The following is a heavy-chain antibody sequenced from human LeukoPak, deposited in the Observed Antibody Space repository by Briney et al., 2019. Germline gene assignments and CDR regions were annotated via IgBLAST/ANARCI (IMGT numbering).Heavy chain of an antibody. D-gene: IGHD3-9*01. CDR3: ARQGEYYGIVTRFDH. CDR1: GFTFTNYW. CDR2: IYPGDSDT. Sequence: GESLKISCQGSGFTFTNYWVAWVRPMPGKGLEWMGIIYPGDSDTRYSPSFQGQVTISADKSIDTAYLHWTSLKASDTALYYCARQGEYYGIVTRFDHWGQGTMVTVSS. J-gene: IGHJ4*02. V-gene: IGHV5-51*01.